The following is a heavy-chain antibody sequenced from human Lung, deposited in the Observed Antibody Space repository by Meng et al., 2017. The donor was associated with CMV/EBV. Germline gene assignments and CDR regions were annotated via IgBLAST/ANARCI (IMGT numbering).Heavy chain of an antibody. J-gene: IGHJ4*02. CDR1: GGTFRSTS. CDR3: ARGPSITVGGVIIWPLED. Sequence: SVXVSCKASGGTFRSTSLMWVRQATGQGLEWMGGITPAIETADYAQKFRDRVTITTDDSATTAYMEMNSLRSEDTAVYFCARGPSITVGGVIIWPLEDWGQGXLVTVSS. CDR2: ITPAIETA. D-gene: IGHD3-16*02. V-gene: IGHV1-69*05.